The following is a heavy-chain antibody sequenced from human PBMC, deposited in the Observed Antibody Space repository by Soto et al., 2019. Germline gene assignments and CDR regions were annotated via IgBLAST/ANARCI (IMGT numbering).Heavy chain of an antibody. CDR2: ISGTGDNT. J-gene: IGHJ6*02. D-gene: IGHD4-4*01. CDR3: ARDGGEATVIYGMDV. Sequence: GGSLRLSCAAFGLTFSNYALSWVRQAPGKGLEWISVISGTGDNTYYAGSVKGRFTISRDNSKNTLYLQTNSLRAEDTAVYYCARDGGEATVIYGMDVWGQGTTVTVSS. CDR1: GLTFSNYA. V-gene: IGHV3-23*01.